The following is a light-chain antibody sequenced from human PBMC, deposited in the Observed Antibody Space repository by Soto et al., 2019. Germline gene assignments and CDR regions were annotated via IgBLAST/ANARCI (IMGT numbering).Light chain of an antibody. CDR2: EVS. Sequence: QSALTQPASVSGSPGQSITISCTGTSSDVGGYKYVSWYQQHPDKAPKLIIFEVSNRPSGISSRFSGSKSGNTASPTISGLQAEDEADYYCASYTSSSTSVIFGRGTKVTVL. V-gene: IGLV2-14*01. CDR3: ASYTSSSTSVI. J-gene: IGLJ2*01. CDR1: SSDVGGYKY.